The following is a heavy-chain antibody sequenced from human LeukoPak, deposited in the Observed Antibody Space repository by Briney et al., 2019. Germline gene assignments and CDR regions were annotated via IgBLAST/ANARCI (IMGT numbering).Heavy chain of an antibody. CDR3: AGGEAAAGTIYYYYGMDV. D-gene: IGHD6-13*01. CDR2: MYYSWST. J-gene: IGHJ6*02. Sequence: SETLSLTCTVSGGSISSYYGSWIRQPPGKGLEGIGYMYYSWSTNYNPSLKSPVTILVDTSKTPSSLKLSSVPAADTAVYYCAGGEAAAGTIYYYYGMDVWGQGTTVTVSS. V-gene: IGHV4-59*01. CDR1: GGSISSYY.